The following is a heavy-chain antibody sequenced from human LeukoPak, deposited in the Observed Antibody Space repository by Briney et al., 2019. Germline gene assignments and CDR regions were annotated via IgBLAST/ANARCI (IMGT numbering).Heavy chain of an antibody. V-gene: IGHV4-34*01. Sequence: SETLSLTCAVYGGSFSGYYWSWIRQPPGKGLEWIGEINHSGSTNYNPSLKSRVTISVDTSKNQFSLKLSSVTAADTAVYYCASGYSGYGVDYWGQGTLVTVSS. CDR1: GGSFSGYY. D-gene: IGHD5-12*01. CDR3: ASGYSGYGVDY. CDR2: INHSGST. J-gene: IGHJ4*02.